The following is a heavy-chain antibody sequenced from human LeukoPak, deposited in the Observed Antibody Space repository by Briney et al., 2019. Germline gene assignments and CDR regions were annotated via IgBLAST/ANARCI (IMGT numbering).Heavy chain of an antibody. Sequence: SQTLSLTCTVPGGSISSGGYYWSWIRQPPGKGLEWIGNIYYSGSTYYNPSLKSRVTISVDTSKNQFSLKLSSVTAADTAVYYCASLTTVTSSYFDYWGQGTLVTVSS. J-gene: IGHJ4*02. CDR3: ASLTTVTSSYFDY. D-gene: IGHD4-17*01. V-gene: IGHV4-30-4*01. CDR2: IYYSGST. CDR1: GGSISSGGYY.